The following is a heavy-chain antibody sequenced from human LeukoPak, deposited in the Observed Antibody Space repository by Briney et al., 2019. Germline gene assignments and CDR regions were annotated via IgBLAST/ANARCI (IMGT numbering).Heavy chain of an antibody. CDR1: GFTFSIND. CDR3: ARRQQFSVSYGDIDY. J-gene: IGHJ4*02. CDR2: ISFSGANT. D-gene: IGHD1-26*01. Sequence: GGSLRLSCAASGFTFSINDMTWVRQTPRKGLEGVSTISFSGANTFYAASVKGRFTISRDNSNNTLYLQMNSLRDEDTALYYCARRQQFSVSYGDIDYWGQGALVTVSS. V-gene: IGHV3-23*01.